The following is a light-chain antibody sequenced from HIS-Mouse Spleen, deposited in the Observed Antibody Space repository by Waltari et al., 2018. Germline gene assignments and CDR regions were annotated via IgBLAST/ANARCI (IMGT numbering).Light chain of an antibody. V-gene: IGKV1D-8*02. CDR2: AAS. J-gene: IGKJ2*01. CDR3: QQYYSFPYT. CDR1: QGISSY. Sequence: IQLTQSPSSLSASVGDRLTITCRVSQGISSYLAWYQQKPGKAPELLIYAASTLQSGVPSRFSGSGSGTDFTLTISCLQSEDFATYYCQQYYSFPYTFGQGTKLEIK.